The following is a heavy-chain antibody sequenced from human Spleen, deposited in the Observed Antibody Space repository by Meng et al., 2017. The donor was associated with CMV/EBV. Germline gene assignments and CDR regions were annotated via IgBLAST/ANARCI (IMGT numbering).Heavy chain of an antibody. Sequence: SVKVSCKASGGTFSSYAISWVRQAPGQGLEWMGGIIPIFGTANYAQKFQGRVTITTDESTSTAYMELSSLRSEDTAVYYYARGRGAVVVVPAAIGNYYYGMDVWGQGTTVTVSS. J-gene: IGHJ6*02. CDR2: IIPIFGTA. D-gene: IGHD2-2*01. V-gene: IGHV1-69*05. CDR3: ARGRGAVVVVPAAIGNYYYGMDV. CDR1: GGTFSSYA.